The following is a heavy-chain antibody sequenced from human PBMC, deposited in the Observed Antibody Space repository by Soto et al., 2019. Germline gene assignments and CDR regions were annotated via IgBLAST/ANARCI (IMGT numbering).Heavy chain of an antibody. Sequence: ETLSLTCTVSGGSISSGGYYWSWIRQHPGKGLEWIGYTYYRGSTKYNPSLKSRVTISVDTSKNQFSLKLSSVTAADTAIYYCATSYGNAWYTFWGQGTQVTVSS. CDR2: TYYRGST. CDR1: GGSISSGGYY. J-gene: IGHJ4*02. V-gene: IGHV4-61*08. D-gene: IGHD6-13*01. CDR3: ATSYGNAWYTF.